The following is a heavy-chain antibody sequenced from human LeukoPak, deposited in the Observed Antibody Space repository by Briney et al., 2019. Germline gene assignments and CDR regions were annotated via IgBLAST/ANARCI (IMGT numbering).Heavy chain of an antibody. Sequence: GGSLRLSCAASGFTFSSYWMHWVRQAPGKGLVWVSRINSDGSSTSYADSVEGRFTISRDNAKNTLYLQMNSLRAEDTAVYYCARVGSYGSPSDYWGQGTLVTVSS. CDR1: GFTFSSYW. D-gene: IGHD3-16*01. V-gene: IGHV3-74*01. CDR3: ARVGSYGSPSDY. CDR2: INSDGSST. J-gene: IGHJ4*02.